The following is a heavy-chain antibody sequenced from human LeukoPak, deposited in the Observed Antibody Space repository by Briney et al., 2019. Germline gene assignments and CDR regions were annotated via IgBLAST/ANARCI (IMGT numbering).Heavy chain of an antibody. CDR1: GGSISSGGHS. CDR3: QSRFLEWLLDY. CDR2: IYDSGST. J-gene: IGHJ4*02. V-gene: IGHV4-39*01. Sequence: SETLSLTCTVSGGSISSGGHSWSWIRQPPGKGLEWIGSIYDSGSTYYNPSLKSRVTISVDTSKNQFSLKLNSVTAADTAMYYCQSRFLEWLLDYWGQGTLVTVSS. D-gene: IGHD3-3*01.